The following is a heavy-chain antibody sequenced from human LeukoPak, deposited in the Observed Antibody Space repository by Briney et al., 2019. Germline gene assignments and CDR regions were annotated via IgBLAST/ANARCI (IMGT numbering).Heavy chain of an antibody. J-gene: IGHJ4*02. Sequence: GGSLRLSCAASGFTFSNYAMSWVRQAPGKGLEWVSAISGSGGSTYYADSVKGRFTISRDNSKNTLYLQMNSLRAEDTAVYYCAKDRSPYSSGFHFDYWGQGTLVTVSS. CDR3: AKDRSPYSSGFHFDY. D-gene: IGHD6-19*01. CDR1: GFTFSNYA. CDR2: ISGSGGST. V-gene: IGHV3-23*01.